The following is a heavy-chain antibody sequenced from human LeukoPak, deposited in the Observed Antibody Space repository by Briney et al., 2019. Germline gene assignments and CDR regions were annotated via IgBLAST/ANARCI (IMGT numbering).Heavy chain of an antibody. D-gene: IGHD3-10*01. V-gene: IGHV3-30-3*01. CDR1: GFTFRNYV. Sequence: PGGSLRLSCAASGFTFRNYVIHWVRQAPGKGLEWVAVTSSDLNVKLYADSVKGRFTISRDNSRSTLYLQMISLRPEDTAIYYCAREGYYGSGSPPSLYFDYWGQGTLVTVSS. CDR2: TSSDLNVK. J-gene: IGHJ4*02. CDR3: AREGYYGSGSPPSLYFDY.